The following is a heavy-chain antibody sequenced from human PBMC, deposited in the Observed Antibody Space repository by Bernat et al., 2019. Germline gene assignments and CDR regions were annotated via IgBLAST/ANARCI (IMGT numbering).Heavy chain of an antibody. CDR3: AREGASYCSGNSCYDNWLDP. D-gene: IGHD2-2*01. J-gene: IGHJ5*02. Sequence: QVQLVESGGGVVQPGRSLRLSCAASGFTFSTYGMHWVRQAPGKGLEWVAVISYDGSNKYYADSVKGRFTISRDNAKNSLYLEMNSLRAEDTAVYYCAREGASYCSGNSCYDNWLDPWGQGTLVTVSS. CDR1: GFTFSTYG. V-gene: IGHV3-30*03. CDR2: ISYDGSNK.